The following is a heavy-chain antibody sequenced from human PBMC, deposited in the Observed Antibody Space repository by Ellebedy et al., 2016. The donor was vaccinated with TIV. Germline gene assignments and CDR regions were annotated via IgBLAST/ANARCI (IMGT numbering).Heavy chain of an antibody. CDR1: GFTFSSYS. D-gene: IGHD2-2*01. J-gene: IGHJ6*02. CDR2: ISSSSSYI. CDR3: ARDHVVVPAAPGYYYYYGMDV. Sequence: GGSLRLSCAASGFTFSSYSMNWVRQAPGKGLEWVSSISSSSSYIYYADSVKGRFTISRDNAKNSLYLQMNSLRAEDTAVYYCARDHVVVPAAPGYYYYYGMDVWGQGTTVTVSS. V-gene: IGHV3-21*01.